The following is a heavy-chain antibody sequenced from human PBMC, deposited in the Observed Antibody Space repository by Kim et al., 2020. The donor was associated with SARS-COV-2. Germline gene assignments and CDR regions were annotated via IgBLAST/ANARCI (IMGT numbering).Heavy chain of an antibody. Sequence: GGSLRLSCAASGFTVSSNYMSWVRQAPGKGLEWVSVIYSGGSTYYADSVKGRFTISRDNSKNTLYLQMNSLRAEDTAVYYCARASSGGYPHTYYDILTGYYTLHYYYYGMDVWGQGTTVTVSS. CDR3: ARASSGGYPHTYYDILTGYYTLHYYYYGMDV. D-gene: IGHD3-9*01. CDR2: IYSGGST. J-gene: IGHJ6*02. V-gene: IGHV3-53*01. CDR1: GFTVSSNY.